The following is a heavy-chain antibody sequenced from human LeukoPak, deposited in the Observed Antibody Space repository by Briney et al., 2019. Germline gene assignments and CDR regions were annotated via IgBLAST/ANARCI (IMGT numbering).Heavy chain of an antibody. V-gene: IGHV3-7*01. CDR1: GFTFSSYW. CDR2: IKQDGSEK. CDR3: ARALLYY. Sequence: GGSLRLSCAASGFTFSSYWMSWVRQPAGKGLEWVANIKQDGSEKYYVDSGKGRFTISRDNAKNSLYLQMNSLRGEATAVYLCARALLYYWGEGTLVTVSS. J-gene: IGHJ4*02.